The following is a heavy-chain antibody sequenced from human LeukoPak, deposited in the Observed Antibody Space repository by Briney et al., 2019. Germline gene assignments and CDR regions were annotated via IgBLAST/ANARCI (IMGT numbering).Heavy chain of an antibody. V-gene: IGHV1-2*02. J-gene: IGHJ4*02. D-gene: IGHD1-26*01. Sequence: ASVKVSCKASGYTFTGYYIHWVRQAPGQGLEWMGWINPDSGGTNSAQKFQGRVTMTRDTSISTAYMELSRLRSDDTAVYYCANLLLNSGVDYWGQGTLVTVSS. CDR1: GYTFTGYY. CDR2: INPDSGGT. CDR3: ANLLLNSGVDY.